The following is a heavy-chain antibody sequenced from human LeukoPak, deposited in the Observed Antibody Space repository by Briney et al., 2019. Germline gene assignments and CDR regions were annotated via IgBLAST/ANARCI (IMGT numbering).Heavy chain of an antibody. V-gene: IGHV1-2*02. J-gene: IGHJ6*03. Sequence: ASVKVSCKASGYTFTGYYMHWVRQAPGQGLEWMGWINPNSGGTSYAQKFQGRVTMTRDTSISTAYMELSRLRSDDTAVYYCARGSGNYDFWSGRDYYYYMDVWGKGTTVTVSS. CDR3: ARGSGNYDFWSGRDYYYYMDV. CDR1: GYTFTGYY. D-gene: IGHD3-3*01. CDR2: INPNSGGT.